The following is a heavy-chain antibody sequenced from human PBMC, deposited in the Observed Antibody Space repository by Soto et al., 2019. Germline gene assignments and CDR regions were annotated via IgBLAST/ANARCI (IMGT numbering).Heavy chain of an antibody. J-gene: IGHJ4*02. CDR3: ARDQAPYSNGWYY. Sequence: QIYLVQSGAEVKKPGASVKVSCKASGYTFTSYGIIWVRQAPGQRLEWMGWINTKNGNTHYAQKLQGRVTMTTDTSTTTAYMELRSLRTDDTAVYFCARDQAPYSNGWYYWGQGTLVTVSS. V-gene: IGHV1-18*01. D-gene: IGHD6-19*01. CDR1: GYTFTSYG. CDR2: INTKNGNT.